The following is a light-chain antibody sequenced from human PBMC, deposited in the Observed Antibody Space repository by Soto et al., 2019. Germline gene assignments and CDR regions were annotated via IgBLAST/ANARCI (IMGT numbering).Light chain of an antibody. J-gene: IGLJ3*02. V-gene: IGLV2-11*01. CDR1: SRDVGGYNY. CDR3: CSYAGNYTLV. Sequence: QSVLTQPRSVSESPGQSVTISCTGTSRDVGGYNYVSWYQQHPGKAPKLMIHNVSKRPSGVPDRFSGSKSGNTASLTISGLQAEDEADYYCCSYAGNYTLVFGGGTK. CDR2: NVS.